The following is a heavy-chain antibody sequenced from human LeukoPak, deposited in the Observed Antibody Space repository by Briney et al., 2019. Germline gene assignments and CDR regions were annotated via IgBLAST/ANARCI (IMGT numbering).Heavy chain of an antibody. Sequence: GGSLRLSWEASGFTFSIYSMNWVRQAPGKGLEWVSYISSSGSTIYYADSVKGRFTISRDNAKKSLYLQINSLRAEDTALYYCARHLSGITGYTYGRGIDYWGQGTLVTVSS. CDR1: GFTFSIYS. V-gene: IGHV3-48*04. J-gene: IGHJ4*02. D-gene: IGHD5-18*01. CDR3: ARHLSGITGYTYGRGIDY. CDR2: ISSSGSTI.